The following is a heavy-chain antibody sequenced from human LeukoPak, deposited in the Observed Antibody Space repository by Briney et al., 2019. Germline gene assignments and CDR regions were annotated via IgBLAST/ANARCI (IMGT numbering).Heavy chain of an antibody. Sequence: SETLSLTCTVSGGSISSGDYYWSWIRQPPGKGLEWIGYIYYSGSTYYNPSLKSRVTISVDTSKNQFSLKLSSVTAADTAVYYCAGAPPLRKWFDPWGQGTLVTVSS. J-gene: IGHJ5*02. CDR1: GGSISSGDYY. V-gene: IGHV4-30-4*01. CDR2: IYYSGST. CDR3: AGAPPLRKWFDP.